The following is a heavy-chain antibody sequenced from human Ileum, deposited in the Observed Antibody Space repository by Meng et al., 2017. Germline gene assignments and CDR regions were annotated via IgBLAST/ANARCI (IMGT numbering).Heavy chain of an antibody. CDR3: WGSSRWYNDF. CDR2: IASDGSGA. V-gene: IGHV3-74*01. D-gene: IGHD6-19*01. Sequence: EVQLVESGGGLVQPGGSLRLSCAASGFTFSSYSMFWVGQAPGKGLVWVSRIASDGSGAGYADFVKGRFTISRHNANNTLYLQMNSLRAEDTAVYYCWGSSRWYNDFWGQGTLVTVSS. J-gene: IGHJ4*02. CDR1: GFTFSSYS.